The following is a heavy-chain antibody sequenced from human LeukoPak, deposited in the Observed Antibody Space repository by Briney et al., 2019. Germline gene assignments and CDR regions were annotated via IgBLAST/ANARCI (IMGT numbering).Heavy chain of an antibody. V-gene: IGHV4-31*03. D-gene: IGHD3-22*01. J-gene: IGHJ4*02. CDR1: GGSISSGGYY. CDR2: IYYSGST. CDR3: ARDGDYYDSSIPQLFGY. Sequence: SETLSLTCTASGGSISSGGYYWSWIRQHPGKGLEWIGYIYYSGSTYYNPSLKSRVTISVDTSKNQFSLKLSSVTAADTAVYYCARDGDYYDSSIPQLFGYWGQGALVTVSS.